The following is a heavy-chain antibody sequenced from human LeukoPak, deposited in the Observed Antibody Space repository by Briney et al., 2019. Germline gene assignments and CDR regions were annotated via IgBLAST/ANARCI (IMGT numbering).Heavy chain of an antibody. D-gene: IGHD4/OR15-4a*01. J-gene: IGHJ4*02. CDR3: ARDTLGEGEDANYAVYYFDY. Sequence: GGSLRLSCAASGFTFSDYYMSWIRQAPGKGLEWVANIKQDGNEKYYADSVKGRFTISRDNGKNSLDLQMNSLRADDTAFYYCARDTLGEGEDANYAVYYFDYWGQGTVVTVSS. V-gene: IGHV3-7*01. CDR1: GFTFSDYY. CDR2: IKQDGNEK.